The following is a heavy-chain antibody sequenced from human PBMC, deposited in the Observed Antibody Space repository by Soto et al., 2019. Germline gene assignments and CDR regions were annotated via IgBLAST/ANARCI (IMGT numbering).Heavy chain of an antibody. CDR1: GGSFSGYY. CDR2: INHDT. D-gene: IGHD1-1*01. Sequence: PSETLSLTCAVYGGSFSGYYWSWIRQSPGKGLEWIGEINHDTNYNPSLRGRVTISVDASKDQFSLKLSSVTAADTAVYYCARDNWNSYWGQGTLVTV. CDR3: ARDNWNSY. J-gene: IGHJ4*02. V-gene: IGHV4-34*01.